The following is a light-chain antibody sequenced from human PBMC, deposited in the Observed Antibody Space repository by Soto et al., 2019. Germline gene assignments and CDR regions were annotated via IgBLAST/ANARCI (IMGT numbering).Light chain of an antibody. Sequence: QPVLTQPASVSGSPGQSITISCTGTSSDVGNYNYVSWYQQHPGKAPQLMIFQVSNRASGVSNRFSGSKSGDTASLTISGLQAEDEADYYCSSYTTSSTLYVFGTGTKLTVL. V-gene: IGLV2-14*01. CDR2: QVS. CDR1: SSDVGNYNY. CDR3: SSYTTSSTLYV. J-gene: IGLJ1*01.